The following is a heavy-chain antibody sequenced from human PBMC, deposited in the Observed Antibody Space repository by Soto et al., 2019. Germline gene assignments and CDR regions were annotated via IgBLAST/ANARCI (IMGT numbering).Heavy chain of an antibody. CDR3: AAVPAAHAFDI. Sequence: SVKVSCKASGYTFTSYDMHWVRQAPGQGLEWMGIINPSGGSTSYAQKFQGRVTMTRDTSTSTVYMELSSLRSEDTAVYYCAAVPAAHAFDIWGQGTMVTVSS. CDR2: INPSGGST. V-gene: IGHV1-46*01. J-gene: IGHJ3*02. D-gene: IGHD2-2*01. CDR1: GYTFTSYD.